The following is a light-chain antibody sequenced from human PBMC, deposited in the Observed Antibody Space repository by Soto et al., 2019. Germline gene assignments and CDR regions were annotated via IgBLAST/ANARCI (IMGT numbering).Light chain of an antibody. V-gene: IGKV3-20*01. CDR3: QQFGTSPLYT. Sequence: ESVLTQSQGTLSLSPGEIVTLSCRASQTFGITYLAWYQQRPGQSPRLLIYGASRRASGIPDRFRCSGSGTDFTLTISRLEPEDFAVYYCQQFGTSPLYTFGQGTKLEIK. J-gene: IGKJ2*01. CDR1: QTFGITY. CDR2: GAS.